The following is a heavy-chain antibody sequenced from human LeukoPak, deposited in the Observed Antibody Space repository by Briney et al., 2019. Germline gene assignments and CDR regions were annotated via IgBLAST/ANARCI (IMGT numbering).Heavy chain of an antibody. D-gene: IGHD1/OR15-1a*01. CDR3: AREALNMYYGMDV. J-gene: IGHJ6*02. CDR2: ISGGSTST. Sequence: GGSLRLSCAVSGFTFSRYSMNWVRQAPGKGLEWVSVISGGSTSTFYADSVKGRFTISRDNAKNSLYLQMDSLRAEDTAVYYCAREALNMYYGMDVWGQGTPVTVSS. V-gene: IGHV3-21*01. CDR1: GFTFSRYS.